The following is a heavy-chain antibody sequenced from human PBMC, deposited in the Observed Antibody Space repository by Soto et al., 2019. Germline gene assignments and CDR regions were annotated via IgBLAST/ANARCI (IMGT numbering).Heavy chain of an antibody. J-gene: IGHJ3*02. Sequence: ASVKVSCKASGYTFTSYDINWVRQATGQGLEWMGWMNPNSGNTGYAQKFQGRVAMTRNTSISTAYMELSSLRSEDTAVYYCARANVLRYFDWLSGAFDIWGQGTMVTVS. CDR2: MNPNSGNT. CDR3: ARANVLRYFDWLSGAFDI. D-gene: IGHD3-9*01. V-gene: IGHV1-8*01. CDR1: GYTFTSYD.